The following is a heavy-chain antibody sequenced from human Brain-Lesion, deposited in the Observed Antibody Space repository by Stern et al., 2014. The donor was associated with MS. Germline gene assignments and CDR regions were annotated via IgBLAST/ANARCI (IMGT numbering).Heavy chain of an antibody. CDR3: AKDRQYLTYFFDH. CDR1: GFTFGSCA. J-gene: IGHJ5*02. Sequence: VQLVESGGGVVQPGRPLRLSCVASGFTFGSCAMHWVRQAPGKGLEWGAGVSYDGSHKYYADSVKGRFTISRDNSQNTLYMQMSSLRPEDTAVYYCAKDRQYLTYFFDHWGQGSLVTVSS. CDR2: VSYDGSHK. V-gene: IGHV3-30*18. D-gene: IGHD2/OR15-2a*01.